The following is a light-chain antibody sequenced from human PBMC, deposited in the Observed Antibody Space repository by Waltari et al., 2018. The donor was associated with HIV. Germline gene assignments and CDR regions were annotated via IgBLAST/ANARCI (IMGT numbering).Light chain of an antibody. Sequence: SYVLTQPPSVSVAPGQTARITCGGNNIGSKSVHWYQRKPGQAPVLVVYDDSARPSGSPDRFSGSKSGNTATLTISRVEAGDEADYYCQVWDSSSDHVVFGGGTKLTVL. V-gene: IGLV3-21*02. J-gene: IGLJ2*01. CDR1: NIGSKS. CDR2: DDS. CDR3: QVWDSSSDHVV.